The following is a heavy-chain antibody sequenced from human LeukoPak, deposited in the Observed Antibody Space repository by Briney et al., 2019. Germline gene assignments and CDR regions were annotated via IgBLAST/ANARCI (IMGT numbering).Heavy chain of an antibody. J-gene: IGHJ6*03. CDR2: ISAYNGNT. V-gene: IGHV1-18*01. CDR3: VRAPVGATTRHYYYYMDV. Sequence: GASVKVSCKASGYTFTSYGISWVRQAPGQGLEWMGWISAYNGNTNYAQKLQGRVTMTTDTSTSTAYMELRSLRSDDTAVYYCVRAPVGATTRHYYYYMDVWGKGTTVTISS. CDR1: GYTFTSYG. D-gene: IGHD1-26*01.